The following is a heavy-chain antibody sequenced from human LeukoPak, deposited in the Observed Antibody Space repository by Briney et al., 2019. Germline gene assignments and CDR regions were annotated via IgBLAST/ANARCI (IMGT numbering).Heavy chain of an antibody. CDR3: VGTNAGGF. Sequence: SETLSLTCTVSGVSMNMYHWTWILQPPGTGLEWIGSFYNFGTTNYSPSLKSRVTISVDTPKNQFSLRLTSVNAADTAVYYCVGTNAGGFWGQGILVTVSS. CDR2: FYNFGTT. J-gene: IGHJ4*02. CDR1: GVSMNMYH. V-gene: IGHV4-59*01. D-gene: IGHD2-8*01.